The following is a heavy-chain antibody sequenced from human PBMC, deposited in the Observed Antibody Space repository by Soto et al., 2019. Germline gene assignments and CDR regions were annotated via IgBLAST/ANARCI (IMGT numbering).Heavy chain of an antibody. Sequence: EVQLVESGGGLVQPGGSLRLSCGASGFTFRNYDMHWVRQGTGKGLEWVSGISAAGDPDYADSVEGRFTISRENAQNSFFLQMNSLRVCDTTIYYCARTDRDFYGLDVWCQATTLSVPS. V-gene: IGHV3-13*05. CDR3: ARTDRDFYGLDV. J-gene: IGHJ6*02. CDR2: ISAAGDP. CDR1: GFTFRNYD.